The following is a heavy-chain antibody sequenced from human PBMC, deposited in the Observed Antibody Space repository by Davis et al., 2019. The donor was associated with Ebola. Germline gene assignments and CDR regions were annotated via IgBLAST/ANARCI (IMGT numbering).Heavy chain of an antibody. CDR1: GFTFDDYA. Sequence: GGSLRLSCAASGFTFDDYAMHWVRQAPGKGLEWVSAISGSGGSTYYADSVKGRFTISRDNSKNTLYLQMNSLRAEDTAVYYCAKDSGYYGNFDYWGQGTLVTVSS. CDR2: ISGSGGST. CDR3: AKDSGYYGNFDY. J-gene: IGHJ4*02. D-gene: IGHD3-10*01. V-gene: IGHV3-23*01.